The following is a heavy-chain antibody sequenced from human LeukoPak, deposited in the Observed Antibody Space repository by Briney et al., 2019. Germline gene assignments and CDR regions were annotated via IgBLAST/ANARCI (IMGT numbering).Heavy chain of an antibody. J-gene: IGHJ3*01. V-gene: IGHV3-53*01. CDR3: ARVGRMATDHAFDF. D-gene: IGHD5-24*01. CDR2: IYSGGST. Sequence: GGSLRLSCVASGFTVSSHYMSWVRQAPGKGLEWVSVIYSGGSTYYADSVKGLFTISRDNSKNTLYLQMNSLRAEDTAVYYCARVGRMATDHAFDFWGQGTLVTVSS. CDR1: GFTVSSHY.